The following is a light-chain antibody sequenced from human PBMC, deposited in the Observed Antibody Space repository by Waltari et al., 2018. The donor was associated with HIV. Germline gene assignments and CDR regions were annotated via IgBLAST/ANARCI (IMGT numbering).Light chain of an antibody. V-gene: IGLV1-40*01. CDR3: QSYDISLSASVV. Sequence: QSMLTQPPSVSGAPGQRVTISCTGSSSTIGADYDVHWYQQLPGTAPKLLISGNKNRPSVVPDRFSASKSGTSASLTISGLQAEDEADYFCQSYDISLSASVVFGGGTRLTVL. CDR2: GNK. CDR1: SSTIGADYD. J-gene: IGLJ2*01.